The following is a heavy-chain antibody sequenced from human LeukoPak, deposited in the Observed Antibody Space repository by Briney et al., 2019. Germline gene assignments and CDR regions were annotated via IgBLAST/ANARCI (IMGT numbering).Heavy chain of an antibody. V-gene: IGHV4-4*07. Sequence: KPSETLSLTCTVSGGSISSYYWSWIRQPAGKGLEWIGRIYTSGSTHCNPSLKSRVTISLDKSKNQFSLKLTSVTAADTAVYFCAREEYNDSSGRILWGQGTLVTVSS. CDR3: AREEYNDSSGRIL. D-gene: IGHD3-22*01. J-gene: IGHJ4*02. CDR1: GGSISSYY. CDR2: IYTSGST.